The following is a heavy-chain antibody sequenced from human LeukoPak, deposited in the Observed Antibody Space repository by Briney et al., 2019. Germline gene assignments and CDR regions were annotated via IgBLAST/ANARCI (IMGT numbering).Heavy chain of an antibody. J-gene: IGHJ4*02. CDR2: ISYDGSNK. Sequence: PGGSLRLSCAASGFTFSSYGMHWVRQAPGKGLEWVAVISYDGSNKYYADSVKGRFTISRDNSKNTLYLQMNSLRAEDTAVYYCARCGGSCYSALDYWGQGTLVTVSS. V-gene: IGHV3-30*03. CDR1: GFTFSSYG. D-gene: IGHD2-15*01. CDR3: ARCGGSCYSALDY.